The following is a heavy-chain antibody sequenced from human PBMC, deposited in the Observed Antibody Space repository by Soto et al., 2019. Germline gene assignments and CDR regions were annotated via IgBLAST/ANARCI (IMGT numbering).Heavy chain of an antibody. D-gene: IGHD3-10*01. J-gene: IGHJ6*02. CDR2: ISAYNGNT. V-gene: IGHV1-18*01. Sequence: GASVKVSCKASGYTFTSYGISWVRQAPGQGLEWMGWISAYNGNTNYAQKLQGRVTMTTDTSTSTAYMELRSLRSDDTAVYYCARDVPPVPSIWFGSHSHRDYGMDVWGQGTTVTVSS. CDR3: ARDVPPVPSIWFGSHSHRDYGMDV. CDR1: GYTFTSYG.